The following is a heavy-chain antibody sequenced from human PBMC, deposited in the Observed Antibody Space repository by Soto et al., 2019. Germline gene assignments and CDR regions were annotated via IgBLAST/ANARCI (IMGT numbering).Heavy chain of an antibody. CDR2: VDYSGDT. Sequence: SETLSLTCTASGDSISSYYWSWIRLPPGKGLEWVGYVDYSGDTKYNPSLKSRVTISVDTSKNQFSLKLSSVTAADTALYYCARSPYSSSSHFDYRGQGTLVTVSS. CDR3: ARSPYSSSSHFDY. D-gene: IGHD6-6*01. J-gene: IGHJ4*02. V-gene: IGHV4-59*01. CDR1: GDSISSYY.